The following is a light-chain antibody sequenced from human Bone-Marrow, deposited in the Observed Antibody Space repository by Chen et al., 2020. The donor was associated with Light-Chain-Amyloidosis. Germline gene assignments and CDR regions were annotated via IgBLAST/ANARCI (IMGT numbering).Light chain of an antibody. J-gene: IGLJ1*01. Sequence: QSALTQPASVPGSPGQSTTISCTGTSSDVGGYNHVSCYQQHPDKAPKLMIYEVTNRPSWVPDRFSGSKSDNTASLTISGLQTEDEADYFCSSYTITNTLVFGSGTRVTVL. CDR3: SSYTITNTLV. CDR1: SSDVGGYNH. CDR2: EVT. V-gene: IGLV2-14*01.